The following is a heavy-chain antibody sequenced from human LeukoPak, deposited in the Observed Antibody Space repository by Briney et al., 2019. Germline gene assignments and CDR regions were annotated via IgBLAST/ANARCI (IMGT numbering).Heavy chain of an antibody. CDR3: ARLLVLEQWLVYYFDY. V-gene: IGHV1-18*01. CDR2: ISAYNGNT. CDR1: GYTFTSYG. J-gene: IGHJ4*02. D-gene: IGHD6-19*01. Sequence: ASVKVSCKASGYTFTSYGISWVRQAPGQGLEWMGWISAYNGNTNYAQKLQGRATMTTDTSTSTAYMELRSLRSDDTAVYYCARLLVLEQWLVYYFDYWGQGTLVTVSS.